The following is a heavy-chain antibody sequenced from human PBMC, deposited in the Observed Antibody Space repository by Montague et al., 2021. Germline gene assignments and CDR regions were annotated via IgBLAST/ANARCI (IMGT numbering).Heavy chain of an antibody. V-gene: IGHV4-39*01. D-gene: IGHD1-14*01. Sequence: SETLSLTCSVSGVSIGEKSFYWGWVRQAPRRGLEWIGYMFYRGNTYYNPSLQSRVSISVDTSKNQFSLTLTSVTASDTAVYYCARRCYGDPQTDPESANCALDVWGQGTSVTVSS. CDR3: ARRCYGDPQTDPESANCALDV. CDR2: MFYRGNT. J-gene: IGHJ6*02. CDR1: GVSIGEKSFY.